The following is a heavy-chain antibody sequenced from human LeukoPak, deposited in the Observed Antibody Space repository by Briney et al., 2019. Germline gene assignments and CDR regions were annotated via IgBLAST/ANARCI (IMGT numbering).Heavy chain of an antibody. J-gene: IGHJ4*02. CDR2: ISYDGTNK. CDR3: ARPRGDYGDYAFDY. V-gene: IGHV3-30*04. D-gene: IGHD4-17*01. Sequence: PGGSLRLSCAASEFTFSNYAIHWVRQAPGKGLEWVAVISYDGTNKYYADSVKGRFTISRDNSKNTLYLQMNSLRAEDTAVYYCARPRGDYGDYAFDYWGQGILVTVSS. CDR1: EFTFSNYA.